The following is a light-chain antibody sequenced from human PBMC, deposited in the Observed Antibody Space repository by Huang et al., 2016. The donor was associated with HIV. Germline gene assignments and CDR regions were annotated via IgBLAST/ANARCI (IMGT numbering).Light chain of an antibody. CDR2: AAA. CDR3: QQSYSTLT. CDR1: QSISTY. V-gene: IGKV1-39*01. Sequence: DIQMTQSPSSLSASVGDRVTITWRASQSISTYLNCYQHKPGKAPKLLIYAAASLQSGVPSRCSESGSGTDFTLTIRSLQPEDFATYYCQQSYSTLTFGGGTKVEMK. J-gene: IGKJ4*01.